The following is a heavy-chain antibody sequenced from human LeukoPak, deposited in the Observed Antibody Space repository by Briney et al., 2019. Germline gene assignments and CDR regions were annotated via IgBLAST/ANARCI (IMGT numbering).Heavy chain of an antibody. Sequence: SETLSLTCTVSGGSISNYYWSWIRQPPGKGLEWIGYIYYSGSTNYNPSLKSRVTISVDTSKNQFSLKLSSVTAADTAVYYCAGRASSSWYEEGEYFDYWGQGTLVTVSS. V-gene: IGHV4-59*08. CDR2: IYYSGST. CDR3: AGRASSSWYEEGEYFDY. J-gene: IGHJ4*02. D-gene: IGHD6-13*01. CDR1: GGSISNYY.